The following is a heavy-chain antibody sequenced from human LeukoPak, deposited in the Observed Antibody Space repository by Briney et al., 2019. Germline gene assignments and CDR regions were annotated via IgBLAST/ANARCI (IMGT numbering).Heavy chain of an antibody. J-gene: IGHJ4*02. Sequence: SETLSLTCTVSGGSVNSGSYYWNWIRQPPGKGLEWIGYIYYSGSTNYNPSLKSRVTISVDTSKNQFSLKLSSVTAADTAVYYCARAAYSGSYHSDYWGQGTLVTVSS. CDR3: ARAAYSGSYHSDY. D-gene: IGHD1-26*01. CDR1: GGSVNSGSYY. V-gene: IGHV4-61*01. CDR2: IYYSGST.